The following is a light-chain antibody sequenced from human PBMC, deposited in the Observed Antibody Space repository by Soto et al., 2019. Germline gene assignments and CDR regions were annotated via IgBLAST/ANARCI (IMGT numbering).Light chain of an antibody. J-gene: IGKJ2*01. Sequence: ETVMTQSPATLSVSPGESAILSCGASQSVLTNVAWYQQKPGQAPRLLIYSASTRATGIPAKFSGSGSGTQFTLTISSLQSEDCAFYYCQHCNSWPPAYSFGPGTKLEIK. CDR1: QSVLTN. CDR2: SAS. V-gene: IGKV3-15*01. CDR3: QHCNSWPPAYS.